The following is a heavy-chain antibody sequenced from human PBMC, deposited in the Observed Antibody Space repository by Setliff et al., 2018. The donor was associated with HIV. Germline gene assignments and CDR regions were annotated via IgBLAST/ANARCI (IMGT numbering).Heavy chain of an antibody. CDR2: IGGHGSII. Sequence: GGSLRLSCAASGLIFSSYEMNWVRQAPGKGLEWISFIGGHGSIIHYADSVKGRFTISRDNAKNSVYLQMNSLRAEDTAVYYCARKLAPGHGMDVWGQGTTVTVSS. V-gene: IGHV3-48*03. CDR1: GLIFSSYE. CDR3: ARKLAPGHGMDV. D-gene: IGHD3-3*02. J-gene: IGHJ6*02.